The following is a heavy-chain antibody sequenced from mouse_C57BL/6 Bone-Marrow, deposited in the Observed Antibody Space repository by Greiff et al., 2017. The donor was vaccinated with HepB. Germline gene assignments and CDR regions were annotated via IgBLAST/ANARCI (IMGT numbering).Heavy chain of an antibody. Sequence: QVQLQQSGAELVKPGASVKLSCKASGYTFTSYWMHWVKQRPGQGLEWIGMIHPNSGSTNYNEKFKSKATLTVDKSSSTAYMQLSSLTSEDSAVYYCARSRAYYSNAWFAYWGQGTLVTVSA. D-gene: IGHD2-5*01. CDR2: IHPNSGST. J-gene: IGHJ3*01. V-gene: IGHV1-64*01. CDR3: ARSRAYYSNAWFAY. CDR1: GYTFTSYW.